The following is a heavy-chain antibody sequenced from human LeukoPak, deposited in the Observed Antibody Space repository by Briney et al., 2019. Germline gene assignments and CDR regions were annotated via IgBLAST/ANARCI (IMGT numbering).Heavy chain of an antibody. CDR3: ARDLSVGAEYFQH. V-gene: IGHV3-21*01. J-gene: IGHJ1*01. CDR2: ISSSSSYI. CDR1: GFTFSSYS. Sequence: GGSLRLSCAASGFTFSSYSMNWVRQAPGKGLEWVSSISSSSSYIYYADSVKGRFTISRDNAKNSLYLQMNSLRAEDTAVYYCARDLSVGAEYFQHWGQGTLVTVSS.